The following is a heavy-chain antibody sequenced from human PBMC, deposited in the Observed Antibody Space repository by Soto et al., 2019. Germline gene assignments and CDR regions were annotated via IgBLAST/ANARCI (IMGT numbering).Heavy chain of an antibody. CDR1: GGSISSGGYS. V-gene: IGHV4-30-2*01. Sequence: SETLSLTCAVSGGSISSGGYSWSWIRQPPGKGLEWIGYIYQSGSTYYNPSLKSRVTISVDRSRNQFSLKLSSVTAADTAVYFCAAQSYSNSGAYYYYAMDVWGQGTTVTVSS. CDR2: IYQSGST. D-gene: IGHD4-4*01. CDR3: AAQSYSNSGAYYYYAMDV. J-gene: IGHJ6*02.